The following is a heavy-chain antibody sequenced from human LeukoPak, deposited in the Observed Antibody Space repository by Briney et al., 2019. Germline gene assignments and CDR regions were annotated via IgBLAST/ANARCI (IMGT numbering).Heavy chain of an antibody. J-gene: IGHJ4*02. D-gene: IGHD3-10*01. CDR2: ISSSSSYI. V-gene: IGHV3-11*06. CDR3: AKGVPDYIHYFDY. Sequence: GGSLRLSCAASGFTFSDYYMSWIRQAPGKGLEWVSSISSSSSYIYYTDSLKGRFTTSRDNAKNSLYLQMNSLRAEDTAVYYCAKGVPDYIHYFDYWGQGTLVTVSS. CDR1: GFTFSDYY.